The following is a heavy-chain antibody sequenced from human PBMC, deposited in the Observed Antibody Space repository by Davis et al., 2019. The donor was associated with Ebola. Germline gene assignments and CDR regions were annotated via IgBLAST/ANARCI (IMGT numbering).Heavy chain of an antibody. CDR3: ARYCHYPDCSYFDC. D-gene: IGHD2-15*01. CDR2: ISGSGDST. CDR1: GFTFSSYA. V-gene: IGHV3-23*01. J-gene: IGHJ4*02. Sequence: PGGSLRLSCAASGFTFSSYAMSWVRQAPGKGLEWVSAISGSGDSTYYADSVKGRFTISRDNSKDTLYLQMNSLRAEDTATYYCARYCHYPDCSYFDCWGQGTMVAVSS.